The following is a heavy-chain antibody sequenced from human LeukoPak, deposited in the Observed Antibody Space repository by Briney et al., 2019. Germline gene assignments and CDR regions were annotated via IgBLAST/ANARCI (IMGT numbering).Heavy chain of an antibody. CDR1: GFTFSSYA. CDR2: IWYDGSNK. J-gene: IGHJ4*02. CDR3: AKPKVFWDFDY. Sequence: GRSLRLSCAASGFTFSSYAMHWVRQAPGKGLEGVAVIWYDGSNKYYADSVKGRFTISRDNSKSTLYLQMNSLRAEDTAVYYCAKPKVFWDFDYWGQGTLVTVSS. V-gene: IGHV3-33*06. D-gene: IGHD3-3*01.